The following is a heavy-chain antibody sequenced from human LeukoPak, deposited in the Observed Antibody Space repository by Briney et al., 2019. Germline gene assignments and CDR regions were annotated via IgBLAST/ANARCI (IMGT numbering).Heavy chain of an antibody. Sequence: PGGSLRLSCAASGFTFSSYAMSWVRQAPGKGLEWVSAISGSGGSTYYADSVKGRFTISRDNSKNTLYLQMNSLRAEDAAVYYCARANPFHYYDSSGYPDYWGQGTLVTVSS. CDR1: GFTFSSYA. D-gene: IGHD3-22*01. CDR2: ISGSGGST. V-gene: IGHV3-23*01. CDR3: ARANPFHYYDSSGYPDY. J-gene: IGHJ4*02.